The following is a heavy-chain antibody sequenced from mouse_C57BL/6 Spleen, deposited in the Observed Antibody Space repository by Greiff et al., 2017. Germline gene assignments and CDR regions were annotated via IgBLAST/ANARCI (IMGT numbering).Heavy chain of an antibody. D-gene: IGHD2-4*01. V-gene: IGHV5-6*02. CDR3: AIRGNYYDYDYAMDY. Sequence: EVKLMESGGDLVKPGGSLKLSCAASGFTFSSYGMSWVRQTPDKRLEWVATISSGGSYTYYPDSVKGRFTISRDNAKNTLYLQMSSLKSEDTAMYYCAIRGNYYDYDYAMDYWGQGASVTVSS. J-gene: IGHJ4*01. CDR2: ISSGGSYT. CDR1: GFTFSSYG.